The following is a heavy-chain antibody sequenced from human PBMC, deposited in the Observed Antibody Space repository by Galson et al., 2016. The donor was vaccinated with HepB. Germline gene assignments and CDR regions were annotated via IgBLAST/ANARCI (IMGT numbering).Heavy chain of an antibody. D-gene: IGHD2-2*01. V-gene: IGHV4-61*02. CDR1: GGSTSLGAYY. Sequence: TLSLTCTVSGGSTSLGAYYWNWIRQPAGKGLEWIGRLYASGGTDYNPSLKSRVTMSVDTSKNHFSLKLSSVTAADTAVYSCARDRGDIVVEGGVLYYFCYMDVWGKGTTVTVSS. CDR2: LYASGGT. J-gene: IGHJ6*03. CDR3: ARDRGDIVVEGGVLYYFCYMDV.